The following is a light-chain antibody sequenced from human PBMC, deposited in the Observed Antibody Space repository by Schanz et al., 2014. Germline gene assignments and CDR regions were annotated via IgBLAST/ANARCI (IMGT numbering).Light chain of an antibody. J-gene: IGKJ4*01. V-gene: IGKV3-11*01. CDR1: QSVSSN. Sequence: EVVLTQSPGSLSLSPGERATLSCRASQSVSSNLAWYQQKPGQAPRLLIYGASTRATGIPARFSGSGSGTDFTLTISSLEPEDFAVYYCQQRSNWPRLTFGGGTKVEIK. CDR2: GAS. CDR3: QQRSNWPRLT.